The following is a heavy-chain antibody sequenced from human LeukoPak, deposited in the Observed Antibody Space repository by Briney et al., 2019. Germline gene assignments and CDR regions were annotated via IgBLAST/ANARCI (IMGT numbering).Heavy chain of an antibody. CDR1: GGSISSYY. CDR3: ARHHCSSTSCYANHYYMDV. V-gene: IGHV4-59*08. D-gene: IGHD2-2*01. J-gene: IGHJ6*03. CDR2: IYYSGST. Sequence: SETLSLTCTVSGGSISSYYWSWIRQPPGKGLEWIGYIYYSGSTNYNPSLKSRVTISVDTSKNQFSLKLSSVTAADTAVYYCARHHCSSTSCYANHYYMDVWGKGTTVTVSS.